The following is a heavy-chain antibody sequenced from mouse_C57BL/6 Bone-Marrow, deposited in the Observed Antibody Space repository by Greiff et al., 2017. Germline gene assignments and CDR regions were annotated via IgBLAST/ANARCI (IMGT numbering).Heavy chain of an antibody. J-gene: IGHJ2*01. Sequence: QVQLQQSGAELMKPGASVKLSCKATGYTFTGYWIEWVKQRPGHGLEWIGEILPGRGSTNYNEKFKGKATFTADTSSNTAYMQLSSLTTEDSAIYYCARYPITTVVPYYFDYWGQGTTLTVSS. CDR1: GYTFTGYW. CDR3: ARYPITTVVPYYFDY. V-gene: IGHV1-9*01. D-gene: IGHD1-1*01. CDR2: ILPGRGST.